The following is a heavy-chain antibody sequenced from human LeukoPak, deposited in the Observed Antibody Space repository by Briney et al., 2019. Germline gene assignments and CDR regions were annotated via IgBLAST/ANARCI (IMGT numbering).Heavy chain of an antibody. J-gene: IGHJ5*02. CDR2: IRSKANSYAT. D-gene: IGHD1-26*01. V-gene: IGHV3-73*01. CDR3: TRHREEWELVNWFDP. Sequence: GGSLRLSCAASGFTFSGSAMHWVRQASGKGLEWVGRIRSKANSYATAYAASVKGRFTISRDDSKNTAYLQMNSLKTEDTAVYYCTRHREEWELVNWFDPWGQGTLVTVSS. CDR1: GFTFSGSA.